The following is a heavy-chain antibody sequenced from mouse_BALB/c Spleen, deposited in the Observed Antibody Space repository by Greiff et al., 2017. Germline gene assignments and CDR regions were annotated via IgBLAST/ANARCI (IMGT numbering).Heavy chain of an antibody. Sequence: EVHLVESGGGLVQPGGSLKLSCAASGFTFSSYGMSWVRQTPDKRLELVATINSNGGSTYCPDSVKGRFTISRDNAKNTLYLQMSSLKSEDTAMYCCAREGVRSYWYFDVWGAGTTVTVSS. CDR2: INSNGGST. CDR1: GFTFSSYG. D-gene: IGHD2-14*01. V-gene: IGHV5-6-3*01. J-gene: IGHJ1*01. CDR3: AREGVRSYWYFDV.